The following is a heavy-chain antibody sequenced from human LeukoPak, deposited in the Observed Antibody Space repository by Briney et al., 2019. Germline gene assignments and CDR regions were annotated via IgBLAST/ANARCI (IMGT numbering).Heavy chain of an antibody. Sequence: GRSLRLSCAASGFTFSSYGMHWVRQAPGKGLEWVAVISYDGSNKYYADSVKGRFTISRDNSKNTLYLQMNSLRAEDTAVYYCATAQPEWLLDFHARPYYFDYWGQGTLVTVSS. CDR2: ISYDGSNK. V-gene: IGHV3-30*03. CDR1: GFTFSSYG. J-gene: IGHJ4*02. D-gene: IGHD3-3*01. CDR3: ATAQPEWLLDFHARPYYFDY.